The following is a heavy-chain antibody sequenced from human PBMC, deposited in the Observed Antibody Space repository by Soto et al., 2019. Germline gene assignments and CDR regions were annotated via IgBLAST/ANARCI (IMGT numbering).Heavy chain of an antibody. V-gene: IGHV3-30*18. CDR1: GFTISNYN. Sequence: QVQLVESGGGVVQPGRSLRVSCATSGFTISNYNMHWVRQAPGKGLEWVALISLDGSNQYYADSVKGRFTISRDNSKNTLYLQMNSLRAEDTAVYYCAKSFRDCSGGSCYLFDYWGQGTLVTVSS. J-gene: IGHJ4*02. CDR2: ISLDGSNQ. CDR3: AKSFRDCSGGSCYLFDY. D-gene: IGHD2-15*01.